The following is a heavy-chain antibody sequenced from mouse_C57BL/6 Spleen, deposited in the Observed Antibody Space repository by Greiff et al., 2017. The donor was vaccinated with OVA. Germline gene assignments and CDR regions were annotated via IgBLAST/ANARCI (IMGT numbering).Heavy chain of an antibody. CDR1: GFTFSSYA. CDR3: ARDRTAQATSLFAY. V-gene: IGHV5-4*01. J-gene: IGHJ3*01. Sequence: EVQRVESGGGLVKPGGSLKLSCAASGFTFSSYAMSWVRQTPEKRLEWVATISDGGSYTYYPDNVKGRFTISRDNAKNNLYLQMSQLKSEDTAMYDCARDRTAQATSLFAYWGQGTLVTVSA. D-gene: IGHD3-2*02. CDR2: ISDGGSYT.